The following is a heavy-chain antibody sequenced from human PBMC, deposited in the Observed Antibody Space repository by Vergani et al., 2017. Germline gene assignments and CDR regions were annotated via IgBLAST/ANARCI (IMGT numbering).Heavy chain of an antibody. V-gene: IGHV1-18*01. CDR3: ARDVKDIVVVPAAPFDY. D-gene: IGHD2-2*01. CDR1: GYTFTSYG. Sequence: QVQLVQSGAEVKKPGASVKVSCKASGYTFTSYGISWVRQAPGQGLEGMGWISAYNGNTNYAQKLQGRVTMTTDTSTSTADMELSSLRSDDTAVYYCARDVKDIVVVPAAPFDYWGQGTLVTVSS. CDR2: ISAYNGNT. J-gene: IGHJ4*02.